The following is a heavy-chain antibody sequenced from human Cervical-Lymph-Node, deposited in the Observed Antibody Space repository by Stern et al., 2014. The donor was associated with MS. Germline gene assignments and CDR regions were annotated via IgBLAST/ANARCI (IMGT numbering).Heavy chain of an antibody. D-gene: IGHD2-21*02. V-gene: IGHV3-53*01. J-gene: IGHJ3*02. CDR3: ARGGGDWNAFAI. CDR2: IYSDGRT. Sequence: EVQLVESGGGLIQPGGSLRLSCAASGFTVTNNYMSWVRQAPGRGLEWVSVIYSDGRTNYADSVKGRFTISRDTSKNTVFLQMNGLRAEDAGGGGGARGGGDWNAFAIWGQGTTITVSS. CDR1: GFTVTNNY.